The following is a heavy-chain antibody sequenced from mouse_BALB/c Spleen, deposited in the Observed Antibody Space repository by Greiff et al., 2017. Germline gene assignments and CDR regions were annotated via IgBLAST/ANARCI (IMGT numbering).Heavy chain of an antibody. D-gene: IGHD2-3*01. V-gene: IGHV1S132*01. CDR3: ARGYDGYYFDY. CDR2: IFPGTGTT. Sequence: VQLQQSGPELVKPGASVKLSCKTSGYTFTSYWIQWVKQRPGQGLGWIGEIFPGTGTTYYNEKFKGKATLTIDTSSSTAYMQLSSLTSEDSAVYFCARGYDGYYFDYWGQGTTLTVSS. CDR1: GYTFTSYW. J-gene: IGHJ2*01.